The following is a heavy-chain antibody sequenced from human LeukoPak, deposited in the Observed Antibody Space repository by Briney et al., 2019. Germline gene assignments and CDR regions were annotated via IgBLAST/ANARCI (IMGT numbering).Heavy chain of an antibody. J-gene: IGHJ4*02. CDR2: LDLGGNT. V-gene: IGHV3-53*01. CDR1: GFTVTTRY. D-gene: IGHD3-22*01. Sequence: GGSLRLSCAGSGFTVTTRYMSWVRQAPGKGLEWVSTLDLGGNTYYTDSVKGRFTVSRDRSKNTLDLHMQSLRDEDTAVYYCAAYIVGVPHWGQGALVTVSS. CDR3: AAYIVGVPH.